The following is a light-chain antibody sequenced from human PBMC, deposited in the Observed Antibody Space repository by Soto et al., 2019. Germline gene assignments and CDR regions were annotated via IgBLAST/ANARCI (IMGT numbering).Light chain of an antibody. CDR3: QQYDNYPLT. CDR1: QSISTW. Sequence: DIQMTQSPSTLSAFVGDRLTITCRASQSISTWLAWYQQKPGKAPKLLIYDASSLKSGVPSRFSGSGSGTEFTLTISSLQTDDFATYYCQQYDNYPLTFGGGTKVDI. CDR2: DAS. J-gene: IGKJ4*01. V-gene: IGKV1-5*01.